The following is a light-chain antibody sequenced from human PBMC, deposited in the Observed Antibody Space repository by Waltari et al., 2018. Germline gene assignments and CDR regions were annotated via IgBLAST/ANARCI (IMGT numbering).Light chain of an antibody. J-gene: IGLJ3*02. V-gene: IGLV2-11*01. CDR3: CSYVGPNTFWV. Sequence: QSSLTQPRSVSGSPGQSVTLSCTGTSSDVGGSNYVPWYQQDPGTAPKLMIYDINKRPSGVPDRVSGSKSGNTASLTISGVQAEDEADYYCCSYVGPNTFWVFGGGTKLTVL. CDR2: DIN. CDR1: SSDVGGSNY.